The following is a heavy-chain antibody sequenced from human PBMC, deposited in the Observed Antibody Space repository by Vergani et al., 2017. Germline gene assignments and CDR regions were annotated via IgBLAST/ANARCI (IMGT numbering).Heavy chain of an antibody. J-gene: IGHJ4*02. CDR2: IRSKANSYAT. D-gene: IGHD6-19*01. CDR1: GFTFSRYS. Sequence: EVQLVESGGGLVKPGGSLRLSCAASGFTFSRYSMNWVRQASGKGLEWVGRIRSKANSYATAYAASVKGRVTISRDDSKNTAYLQMNSLKTEDTAVYYCTSQSIAVAGPAADYWGQGTLVTVSS. CDR3: TSQSIAVAGPAADY. V-gene: IGHV3-73*01.